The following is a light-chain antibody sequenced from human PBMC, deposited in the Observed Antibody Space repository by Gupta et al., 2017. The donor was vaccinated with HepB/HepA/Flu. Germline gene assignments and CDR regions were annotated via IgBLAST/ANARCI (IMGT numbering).Light chain of an antibody. J-gene: IGLJ3*02. CDR2: RNN. Sequence: AGLPQPPSVSKGLRQTATLTCTGNTNNVGYQGAAWLQQHQGHPPKLLSYRNNNRPSGISERFSASRSGNTASLTIAGLQPEDEADYYCSTWDNSLSAWVFGGGTKLTVL. CDR1: TNNVGYQG. V-gene: IGLV10-54*04. CDR3: STWDNSLSAWV.